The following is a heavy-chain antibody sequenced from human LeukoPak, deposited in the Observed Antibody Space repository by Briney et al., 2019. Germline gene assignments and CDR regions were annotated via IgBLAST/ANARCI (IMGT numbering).Heavy chain of an antibody. Sequence: PGGSLRLSCAASGFTFTTYWMSWVRQAPGKGLEWVANIKQDGSEKYYVDSVKGRFTISKDNAKNSLYLQMNSLRVEDTAVYYCARDHPADYGDSFYYFDYWGQGTLVSVSS. CDR3: ARDHPADYGDSFYYFDY. V-gene: IGHV3-7*01. CDR2: IKQDGSEK. D-gene: IGHD4-17*01. J-gene: IGHJ4*02. CDR1: GFTFTTYW.